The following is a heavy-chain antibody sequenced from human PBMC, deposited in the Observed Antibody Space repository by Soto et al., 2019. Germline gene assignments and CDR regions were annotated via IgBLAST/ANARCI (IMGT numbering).Heavy chain of an antibody. CDR2: IYYSGNT. J-gene: IGHJ6*02. CDR1: GGSISSSSYY. V-gene: IGHV4-39*07. Sequence: PSETLSLTCTVSGGSISSSSYYWGWIRQPPGKGLEWIGSIYYSGNTYYNPSLKSRVTISVDTAKNQFSLKLSSVTAADTAVYYCASTSAKTPSWSYYYYGMDVWGQGTTVTVSS. D-gene: IGHD2-15*01. CDR3: ASTSAKTPSWSYYYYGMDV.